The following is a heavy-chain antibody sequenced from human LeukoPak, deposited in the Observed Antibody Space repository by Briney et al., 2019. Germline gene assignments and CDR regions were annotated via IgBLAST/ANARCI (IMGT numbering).Heavy chain of an antibody. D-gene: IGHD3-22*01. CDR2: IYPGDSDT. CDR1: GYSFTSYW. J-gene: IGHJ4*02. Sequence: PGESLKIYCKGSGYSFTSYWIGWVRQMPGKGLEWMGIIYPGDSDTRYSPSFQGQVTISADKSISTAYLQWSSLKASDTAMYYCARHRGDFNYYDSSGYYYSDYWGQGTLVTVSS. CDR3: ARHRGDFNYYDSSGYYYSDY. V-gene: IGHV5-51*01.